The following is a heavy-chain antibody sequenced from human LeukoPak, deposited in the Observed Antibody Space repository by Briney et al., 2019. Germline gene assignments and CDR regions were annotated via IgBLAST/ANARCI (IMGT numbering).Heavy chain of an antibody. Sequence: GGSLRLSCAASGFTFSNYAMTWVRQAPGKGLEWVSVISAGGSNTDYADSVKGRFTISRDNSKNTLYLQMNSLRAEDTAVYYCAKDHYYNNSGYYYVGPFGYWGQGTLVTVSS. CDR3: AKDHYYNNSGYYYVGPFGY. CDR2: ISAGGSNT. CDR1: GFTFSNYA. D-gene: IGHD3-22*01. V-gene: IGHV3-23*01. J-gene: IGHJ4*02.